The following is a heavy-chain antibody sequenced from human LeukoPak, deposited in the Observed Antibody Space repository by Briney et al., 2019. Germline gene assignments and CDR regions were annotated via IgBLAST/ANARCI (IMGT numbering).Heavy chain of an antibody. CDR1: GYSFTGYY. Sequence: ASVKVSCKASGYSFTGYYMHWVRQAPGRRLEWMGWINPKSGGTNYEQKFQSRVTMTRDTSISTAYMELSSLRSDDTAVYYCAKVGEDTTGWYNYYFDYWGQGTLVTVSS. V-gene: IGHV1-2*02. CDR2: INPKSGGT. CDR3: AKVGEDTTGWYNYYFDY. D-gene: IGHD6-19*01. J-gene: IGHJ4*02.